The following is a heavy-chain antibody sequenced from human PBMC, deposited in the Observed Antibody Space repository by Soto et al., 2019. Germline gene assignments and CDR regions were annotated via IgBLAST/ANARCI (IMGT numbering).Heavy chain of an antibody. CDR2: INPDIAGT. V-gene: IGHV1-2*02. J-gene: IGHJ4*02. CDR3: ARAPGGAVIQ. Sequence: QVQLVQSGAEVKKPGASVKVSCKASGYTLTDYSMHWVRQAPGQGLEWMGSINPDIAGTNYAQKFQGRVTMTRDTSISTAYMELNRLTSGDTAVYYCARAPGGAVIQWGQGTLVTVSS. D-gene: IGHD2-21*02. CDR1: GYTLTDYS.